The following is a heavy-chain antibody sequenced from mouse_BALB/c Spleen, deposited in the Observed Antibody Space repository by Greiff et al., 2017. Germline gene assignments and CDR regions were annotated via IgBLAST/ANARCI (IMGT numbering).Heavy chain of an antibody. J-gene: IGHJ3*01. Sequence: EVQGVESGGGLVQPGGSRKLSCAASGFTFSSFGMHWVRQAPEKGLEWVAYISSGSSTIYYADTVKGRFTISRDNPKNTLFLQMTSLRSEDTAMYYCARDYDWGQGTLVTVSA. D-gene: IGHD2-4*01. V-gene: IGHV5-17*02. CDR3: ARDYD. CDR1: GFTFSSFG. CDR2: ISSGSSTI.